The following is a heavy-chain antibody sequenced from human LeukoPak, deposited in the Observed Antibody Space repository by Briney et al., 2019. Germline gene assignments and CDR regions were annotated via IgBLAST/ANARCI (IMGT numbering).Heavy chain of an antibody. J-gene: IGHJ4*02. CDR2: ISGSGGST. D-gene: IGHD3-10*01. CDR1: GFTFSSYA. V-gene: IGHV3-23*01. CDR3: AKDQTGFGELFR. Sequence: GGSLRLSCAASGFTFSSYAMSWVRQAPGKGLEWVSAISGSGGSTYYADSVKGRFTISRDNSKNTLYLQMSSLRAEDTAVYYCAKDQTGFGELFRWGQGTLVTVSS.